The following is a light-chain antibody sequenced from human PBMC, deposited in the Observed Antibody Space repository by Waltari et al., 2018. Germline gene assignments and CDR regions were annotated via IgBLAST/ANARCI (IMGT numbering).Light chain of an antibody. CDR2: KAS. Sequence: DIRMTQSPSTLPASVGDRVTITCRASQSISSWLAWYQQKPGKAPKLLIYKASSLESGVPSRFSGSASGTEFTLTISSLQPDDFATYYCQQYNSYPLTFGGGTKVEIK. CDR1: QSISSW. J-gene: IGKJ4*01. V-gene: IGKV1-5*03. CDR3: QQYNSYPLT.